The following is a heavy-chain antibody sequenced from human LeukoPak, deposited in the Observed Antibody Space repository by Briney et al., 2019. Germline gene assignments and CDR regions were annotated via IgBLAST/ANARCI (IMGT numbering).Heavy chain of an antibody. CDR2: ISAYNGNT. D-gene: IGHD3-22*01. CDR3: ARGAAPSYYYDSSGYHEGAYFDY. CDR1: GYTFTSYG. J-gene: IGHJ4*02. V-gene: IGHV1-18*01. Sequence: ASVKVSCKASGYTFTSYGISWVRQAPGQGLEWMGWISAYNGNTNYAQKLQGRVTMTTDTSTSIAYMELRSLRSDDTAVYYCARGAAPSYYYDSSGYHEGAYFDYWGQGTLVTVSS.